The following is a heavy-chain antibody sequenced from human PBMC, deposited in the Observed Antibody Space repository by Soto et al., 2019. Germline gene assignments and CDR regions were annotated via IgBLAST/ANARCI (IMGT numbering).Heavy chain of an antibody. CDR2: IMPVFSTP. D-gene: IGHD3-3*02. V-gene: IGHV1-69*12. J-gene: IGHJ6*01. CDR3: ARDKDRQQLGGNYYYIMDV. CDR1: GGTFRTSA. Sequence: QVQLVQSGAEVKKPGSSVKVSCKTSGGTFRTSAISWVRQAPGQGLEWMGGIMPVFSTPDYAQKFQGRVTITADEXTGTAYMELSSLRSEDTAVYYCARDKDRQQLGGNYYYIMDVWGQGTTVTVSS.